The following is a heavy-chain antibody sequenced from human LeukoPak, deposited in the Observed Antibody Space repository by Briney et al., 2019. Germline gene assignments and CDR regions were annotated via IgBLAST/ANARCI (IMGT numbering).Heavy chain of an antibody. CDR2: THHGGST. CDR3: ARSRSTTTYYGMDV. D-gene: IGHD2-2*01. CDR1: GDSITSSRW. Sequence: SETLSLTCAVSGDSITSSRWWNWVRQAPGKGLEWIGETHHGGSTNYSPSLKSRVTISVDKSKNQFSLKMNSVTAADTAVYYCARSRSTTTYYGMDVWGQGTTVTVSS. J-gene: IGHJ6*02. V-gene: IGHV4-4*02.